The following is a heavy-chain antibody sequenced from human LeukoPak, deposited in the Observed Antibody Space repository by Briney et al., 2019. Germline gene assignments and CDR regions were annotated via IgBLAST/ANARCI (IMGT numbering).Heavy chain of an antibody. CDR2: IYYSGST. D-gene: IGHD2-21*01. Sequence: SETLSLTCTVSGGSISSSSYYWGWIRQPPGKGLEWIGSIYYSGSTYYNPSLKSRVTISVDTSKNQFSLKLSSVTAADTAVYYCARGVFRRYYYYYYMDVWGKGTTVTVSS. J-gene: IGHJ6*03. CDR1: GGSISSSSYY. V-gene: IGHV4-39*01. CDR3: ARGVFRRYYYYYYMDV.